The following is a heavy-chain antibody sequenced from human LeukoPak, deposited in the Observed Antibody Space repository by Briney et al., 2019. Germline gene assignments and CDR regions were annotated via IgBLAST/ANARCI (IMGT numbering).Heavy chain of an antibody. D-gene: IGHD3-9*01. CDR1: GFTVSSNY. J-gene: IGHJ3*02. V-gene: IGHV3-53*01. CDR3: ARGMDILTGSKTPGAFDI. Sequence: GGSLRLSCAASGFTVSSNYMSWVRQAPGKGLEWVSVIYSGGSTYYADSVKGRFTISRDNSKNTLYLQMNSLRAEDTAVYYCARGMDILTGSKTPGAFDIWGQGTMVTVSS. CDR2: IYSGGST.